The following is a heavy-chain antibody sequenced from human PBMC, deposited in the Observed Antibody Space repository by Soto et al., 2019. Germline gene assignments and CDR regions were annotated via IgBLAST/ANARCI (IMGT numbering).Heavy chain of an antibody. J-gene: IGHJ4*02. CDR1: GFPFSDYA. D-gene: IGHD3-16*01. V-gene: IGHV3-23*01. Sequence: EVQLLESGGGLAQPGGSLRVSCAASGFPFSDYAMSWVRQAPGKGLEWVSIITATDGSTYYADSVKGRFTISRDDAKNTLHLQMNILRVEDTAVYYCVKGLYVCGVTGDYWGQGTLVTVSS. CDR2: ITATDGST. CDR3: VKGLYVCGVTGDY.